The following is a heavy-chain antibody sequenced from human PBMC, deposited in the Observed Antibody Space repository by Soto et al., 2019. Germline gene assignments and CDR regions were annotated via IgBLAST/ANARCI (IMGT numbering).Heavy chain of an antibody. V-gene: IGHV3-9*01. CDR1: GFTFDDYA. Sequence: EVQLVESGGGLVQPGMSLRLSCAASGFTFDDYAMHWVRQAPGKGLEWVSGISWNSGSIDYADSVKGRFTMSRDNAKNSLYLQMNSLRAEDTALYYCAKDRYSSISDVQHWGQGTLVTVSS. CDR2: ISWNSGSI. J-gene: IGHJ1*01. CDR3: AKDRYSSISDVQH. D-gene: IGHD6-13*01.